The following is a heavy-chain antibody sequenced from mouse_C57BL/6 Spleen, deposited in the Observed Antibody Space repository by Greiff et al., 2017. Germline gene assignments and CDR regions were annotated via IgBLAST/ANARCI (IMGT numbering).Heavy chain of an antibody. D-gene: IGHD1-1*01. J-gene: IGHJ2*01. V-gene: IGHV5-17*01. CDR3: ARDYGSSYVDY. Sequence: EVQLVESGGGLVKPGGSLKLSCAASGFTFSDYGMHWVRQAPEKGLEWVAYISSGSSTIYYADTMKGRFTISRNNAKNTLFLQMTSLSSEDTAMFYCARDYGSSYVDYWGQGTTLTVSS. CDR1: GFTFSDYG. CDR2: ISSGSSTI.